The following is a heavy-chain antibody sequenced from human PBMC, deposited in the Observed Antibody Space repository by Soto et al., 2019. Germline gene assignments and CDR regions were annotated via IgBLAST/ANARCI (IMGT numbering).Heavy chain of an antibody. CDR3: ARESRQLYCSGGSCYSSEYFKH. V-gene: IGHV3-48*02. D-gene: IGHD2-15*01. Sequence: PGGSLRLSCAASGFTFSSYSMNWVRQAPGKGLEWVSYISSSSSTIYYADSVKGRFTISRDNAKNSLYLQMNSLRDEDTAVYYCARESRQLYCSGGSCYSSEYFKHWGQGTLVTVYS. CDR1: GFTFSSYS. J-gene: IGHJ1*01. CDR2: ISSSSSTI.